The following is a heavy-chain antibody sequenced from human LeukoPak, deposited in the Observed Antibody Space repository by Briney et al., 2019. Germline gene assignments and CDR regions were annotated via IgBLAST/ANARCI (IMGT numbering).Heavy chain of an antibody. D-gene: IGHD3-16*02. J-gene: IGHJ4*02. CDR2: ISWNSGSI. Sequence: GRSLRLSCAASGFTFDDYAMHWVRQAPGKGLEWVSGISWNSGSIGYADSVKGRFTISRDNAKTSLYLQMNSLRAEDTALYYCAKGNPTSIITFGGVIVIWGQGTLVTVSS. CDR3: AKGNPTSIITFGGVIVI. V-gene: IGHV3-9*01. CDR1: GFTFDDYA.